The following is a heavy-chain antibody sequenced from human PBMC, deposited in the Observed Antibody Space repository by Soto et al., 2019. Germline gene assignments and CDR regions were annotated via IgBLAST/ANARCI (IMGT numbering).Heavy chain of an antibody. J-gene: IGHJ6*02. CDR2: IYYSGST. CDR3: ARDKVRGVIKYYYYYGMDV. Sequence: SETLSLTCTVSGGSISSGGYYWSWIRQHPGKGLEWIGYIYYSGSTYYNPSLKSRVTISVDTSKNQFSLKLSSVTAADTAVYYCARDKVRGVIKYYYYYGMDVWGQGTTVTASS. D-gene: IGHD3-10*01. V-gene: IGHV4-31*03. CDR1: GGSISSGGYY.